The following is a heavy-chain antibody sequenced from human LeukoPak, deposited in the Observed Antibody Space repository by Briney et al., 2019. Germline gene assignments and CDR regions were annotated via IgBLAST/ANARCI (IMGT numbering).Heavy chain of an antibody. CDR3: AKGAGGFSYYNWFDP. J-gene: IGHJ5*02. CDR2: IYYSGKT. V-gene: IGHV4-39*07. D-gene: IGHD5-18*01. CDR1: GVSISSSNSY. Sequence: SETLSLTCTVSGVSISSSNSYWGWIRQPPGKGPEWIGSIYYSGKTYYNSSLKSRVTISIDTSANLFSLKLNSVTAADTAIYYCAKGAGGFSYYNWFDPWGQGTLVTVSS.